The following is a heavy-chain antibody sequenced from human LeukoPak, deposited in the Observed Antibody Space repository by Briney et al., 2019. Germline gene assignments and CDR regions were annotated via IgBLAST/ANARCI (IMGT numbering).Heavy chain of an antibody. Sequence: PSETLSLTCTVSGGSISSYYWSWIRQPPGKGLEWIGYIYYSGSTNYNPSLKSRVTISVDTSKDQFSLKLSSVTAADTAVYYCARDIVVVPAATDYYYYMDVWGKGTMVTVSS. D-gene: IGHD2-2*01. J-gene: IGHJ6*03. CDR3: ARDIVVVPAATDYYYYMDV. CDR2: IYYSGST. CDR1: GGSISSYY. V-gene: IGHV4-59*01.